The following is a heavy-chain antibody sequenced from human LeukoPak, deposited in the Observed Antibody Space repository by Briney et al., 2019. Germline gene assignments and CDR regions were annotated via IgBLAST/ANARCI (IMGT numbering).Heavy chain of an antibody. CDR1: GFIYSSYW. V-gene: IGHV3-7*01. J-gene: IGHJ4*02. CDR2: IKQDGSEK. D-gene: IGHD6-6*01. CDR3: ARVYRSSSGYCFDY. Sequence: GGSLRLSCAASGFIYSSYWMTWVRQAPGKGLGWVANIKQDGSEKYDVDSVKGRFTISRDNAQNSLYLQMNSLRAEDTAVYYCARVYRSSSGYCFDYWGQGTLVTVSS.